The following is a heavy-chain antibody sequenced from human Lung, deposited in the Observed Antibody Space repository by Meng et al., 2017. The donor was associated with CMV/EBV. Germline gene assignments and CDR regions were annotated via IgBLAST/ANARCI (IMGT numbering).Heavy chain of an antibody. J-gene: IGHJ4*02. D-gene: IGHD1-1*01. CDR3: ASWNDIDDYMYSFDY. V-gene: IGHV3-21*06. Sequence: GGSXRLXXAGSGLSFNRHSLNWVRQTPGKGLEWVSRISGTSDYTWYADSVKGRFTISRDNARSSLYLQMNSLRPEDTAVYYCASWNDIDDYMYSFDYWGQGVXVTVSS. CDR2: ISGTSDYT. CDR1: GLSFNRHS.